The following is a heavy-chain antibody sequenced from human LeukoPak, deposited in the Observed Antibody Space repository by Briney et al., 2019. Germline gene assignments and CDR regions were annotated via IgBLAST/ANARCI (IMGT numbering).Heavy chain of an antibody. V-gene: IGHV4-34*01. CDR1: GGSFSGYY. CDR2: INHSGST. CDR3: ARVRAYSSGLYGYFQH. J-gene: IGHJ1*01. Sequence: SETLSLTCAVYGGSFSGYYWRWIRQPPGKGLEWIGEINHSGSTNYNPSLKSRVTISVDTSKNQFSLKLSSVTAADTAVYYCARVRAYSSGLYGYFQHWGQGTLVTVSS. D-gene: IGHD6-19*01.